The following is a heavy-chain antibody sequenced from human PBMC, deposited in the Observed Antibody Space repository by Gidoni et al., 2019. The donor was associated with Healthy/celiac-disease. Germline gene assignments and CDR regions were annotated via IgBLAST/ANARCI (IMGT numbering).Heavy chain of an antibody. CDR3: AHSALWFGPNKNAFDI. CDR2: MYWDDDK. J-gene: IGHJ3*02. Sequence: QITLKESGPTLVNPTQTLPLTCTFSGFSLSTSGVGVGWIRQPPGKALEWLALMYWDDDKRYSPSLKSRLTITKDTSKNQVVLTMTNMDPVDTATYYCAHSALWFGPNKNAFDIWGQGTMVTVSS. D-gene: IGHD3-10*01. V-gene: IGHV2-5*02. CDR1: GFSLSTSGVG.